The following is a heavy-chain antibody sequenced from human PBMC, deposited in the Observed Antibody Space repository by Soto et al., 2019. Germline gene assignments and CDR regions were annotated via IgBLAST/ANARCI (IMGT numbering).Heavy chain of an antibody. CDR2: IYYSEST. Sequence: QVQLQESGPGLVKPSKTLSLTCTVSGGSISSGGYYWSWIRQHPGKGLEWIGYIYYSESTNYNPSLKSRVPISVDSSKNQFVLKLCAVTAADTAVYYCARGGRYGSGSYPGYWGQGTLVTVSS. J-gene: IGHJ4*02. CDR1: GGSISSGGYY. D-gene: IGHD3-10*01. CDR3: ARGGRYGSGSYPGY. V-gene: IGHV4-31*03.